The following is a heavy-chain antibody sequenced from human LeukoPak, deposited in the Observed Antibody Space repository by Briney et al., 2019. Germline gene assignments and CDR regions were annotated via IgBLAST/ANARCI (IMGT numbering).Heavy chain of an antibody. J-gene: IGHJ4*02. V-gene: IGHV4-34*01. D-gene: IGHD5-18*01. Sequence: SETPSLTCAVCGGSFSGYYWSWIRQPPGKGLEWIGEINHSGSTNYNPSLKSRVTISVDTSKNQFSLKLSSVTAADTAVYYCARVLRGYSYGYVLYDYWGQGTLVTVSS. CDR1: GGSFSGYY. CDR3: ARVLRGYSYGYVLYDY. CDR2: INHSGST.